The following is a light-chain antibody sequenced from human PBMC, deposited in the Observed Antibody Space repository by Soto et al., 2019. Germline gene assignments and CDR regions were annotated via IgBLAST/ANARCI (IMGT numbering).Light chain of an antibody. CDR3: CSYAGSSTLV. V-gene: IGLV2-23*02. Sequence: QSALTQPASVSGSPGQSITISCTGTSSDVGSYNLVSWYQQHPGKAPKLMIYEVSKRPSGVSNRFSGSKSGNTASLTTSGLQAEDEADDYCCSYAGSSTLVFGGGTKVTVL. CDR1: SSDVGSYNL. J-gene: IGLJ2*01. CDR2: EVS.